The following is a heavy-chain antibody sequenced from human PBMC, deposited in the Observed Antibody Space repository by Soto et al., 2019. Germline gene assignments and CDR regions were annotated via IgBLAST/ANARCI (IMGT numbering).Heavy chain of an antibody. J-gene: IGHJ3*02. CDR1: GFTFSSYS. V-gene: IGHV3-21*01. Sequence: GGSLRLSCAASGFTFSSYSMNWVRQAPGKGLEWVSSISSSSSYIYYADSVKGRFTISRDNAKNSLYLQMNSLRAEDTAVYYCASPAGGGYCSGGSCYGLDAFDIWGQGTMVTVSS. D-gene: IGHD2-15*01. CDR3: ASPAGGGYCSGGSCYGLDAFDI. CDR2: ISSSSSYI.